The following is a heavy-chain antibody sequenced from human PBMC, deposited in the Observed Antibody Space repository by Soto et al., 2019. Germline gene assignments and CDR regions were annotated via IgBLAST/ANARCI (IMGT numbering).Heavy chain of an antibody. J-gene: IGHJ6*03. V-gene: IGHV4-59*08. CDR1: GGSIISYY. Sequence: QVQLQESGPGLVKPSETLSLTCTVSGGSIISYYWSWIRQPPGKGLEWIGYIYDSGSTNYNPSLKSRVTLSVDTSKNQFSLKLSSVTAADTAVYHCARRGAAGGIRHYMDVWGKGTTVTVSS. D-gene: IGHD6-13*01. CDR3: ARRGAAGGIRHYMDV. CDR2: IYDSGST.